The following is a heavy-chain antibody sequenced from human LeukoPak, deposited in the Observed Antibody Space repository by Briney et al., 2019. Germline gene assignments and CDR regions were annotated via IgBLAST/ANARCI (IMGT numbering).Heavy chain of an antibody. CDR2: IYDSGST. CDR1: GAPTSRGGCY. D-gene: IGHD5-12*01. Sequence: PSETLSLTWTVSGAPTSRGGCYWSCIRQDPGRDLWWIGYIYDSGSTYYNPSLKSRLTISVDTSKNQFSLGLSSVTAADTAVYYCARGRYSGYPNNCFDPWGQGILVTVSS. J-gene: IGHJ5*02. CDR3: ARGRYSGYPNNCFDP. V-gene: IGHV4-31*02.